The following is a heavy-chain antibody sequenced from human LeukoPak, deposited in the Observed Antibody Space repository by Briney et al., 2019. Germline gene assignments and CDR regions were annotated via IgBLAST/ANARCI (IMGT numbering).Heavy chain of an antibody. CDR2: INPSGGTT. Sequence: ASVKVSCKASGYTFTSYHMHWVRQAPGQGLEWMGIINPSGGTTNYAQKFRGRVTMTRDMSTSTVYMELSSLRSEDTAVYYCARDGRDAFDIWGQGTMVTVSS. V-gene: IGHV1-46*01. CDR1: GYTFTSYH. CDR3: ARDGRDAFDI. J-gene: IGHJ3*02.